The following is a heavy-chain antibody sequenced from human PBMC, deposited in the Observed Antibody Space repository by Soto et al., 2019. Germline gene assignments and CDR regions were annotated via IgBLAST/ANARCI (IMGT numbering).Heavy chain of an antibody. V-gene: IGHV1-3*01. D-gene: IGHD3-3*01. CDR1: GYTFTSYA. Sequence: GASVKVSCKASGYTFTSYAIHWVRQAPGQRLEWLGWIHAGNGNTKYSQKFQGRVTITRNTSISTAYMELSSLRSEDTAVYYCARGMMRFWEWLSTWGQGTLVTVSS. CDR3: ARGMMRFWEWLST. CDR2: IHAGNGNT. J-gene: IGHJ5*02.